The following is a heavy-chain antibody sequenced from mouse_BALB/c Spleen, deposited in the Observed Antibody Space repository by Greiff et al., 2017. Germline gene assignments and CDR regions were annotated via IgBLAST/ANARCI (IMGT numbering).Heavy chain of an antibody. J-gene: IGHJ1*01. V-gene: IGHV2-9*02. Sequence: QVQLKQSGPGLVAPSQSLSITCTVSGFSLTSYGVHWVRQPPGKGLEWLGVIWAGGSTNYNSALMSRLSISKDNSKGQVFLKMNSLQTDDTAMYYCARDHYPFWYFDVWGAGTTVTVSS. CDR3: ARDHYPFWYFDV. CDR2: IWAGGST. D-gene: IGHD5-5*01. CDR1: GFSLTSYG.